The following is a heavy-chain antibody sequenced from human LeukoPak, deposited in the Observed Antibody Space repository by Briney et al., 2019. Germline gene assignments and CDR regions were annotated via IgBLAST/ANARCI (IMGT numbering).Heavy chain of an antibody. CDR1: GGTFSSYA. D-gene: IGHD5/OR15-5a*01. CDR2: IIPIFGAA. Sequence: ASVKVSCKASGGTFSSYAISWVRQAPGQGLEWMGRIIPIFGAANYAQKFQGRVTITTDESTSTAYMELSSLRSEDTAVYYCARDVYMWVCDYWGQGTLVTVSS. V-gene: IGHV1-69*05. J-gene: IGHJ4*02. CDR3: ARDVYMWVCDY.